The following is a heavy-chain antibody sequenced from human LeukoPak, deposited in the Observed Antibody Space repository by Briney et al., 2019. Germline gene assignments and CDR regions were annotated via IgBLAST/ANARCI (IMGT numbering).Heavy chain of an antibody. CDR1: GYTFTGYY. CDR3: ARGFGVVSWFDP. V-gene: IGHV1-2*02. Sequence: ASVTVSCKASGYTFTGYYMHWVRQAPGQGLEWMGWINPNSGGTNYAQKFQGRVTMTRDTSISTAYMELSRLRSDDAAVYYCARGFGVVSWFDPWGQGTLVTVSS. J-gene: IGHJ5*02. CDR2: INPNSGGT. D-gene: IGHD3-3*01.